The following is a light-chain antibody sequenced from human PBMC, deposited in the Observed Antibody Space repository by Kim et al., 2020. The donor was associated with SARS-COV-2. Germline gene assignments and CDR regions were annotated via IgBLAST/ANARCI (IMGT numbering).Light chain of an antibody. CDR1: SNDIGYSDS. V-gene: IGLV2-14*03. CDR2: EVK. J-gene: IGLJ1*01. Sequence: QSALTQPASVSGSPGQSITIPCTGTSNDIGYSDSVSCYQQYPGSAPTLIFYEVKKRPSGISNRFSGSKSGNTASLTISGLQAADEARYYCSSHTRANTLVFGTGTQLTVL. CDR3: SSHTRANTLV.